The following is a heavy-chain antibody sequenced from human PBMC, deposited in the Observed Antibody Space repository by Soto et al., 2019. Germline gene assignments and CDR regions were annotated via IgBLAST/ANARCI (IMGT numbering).Heavy chain of an antibody. CDR2: IIPIFGTA. D-gene: IGHD3-10*01. V-gene: IGHV1-69*01. J-gene: IGHJ4*02. CDR3: ARDPPDGSGSYLAY. Sequence: QVQLVQSGAEVKKPGSSVKVSCKASGGTFSSYAISWVRQAPGQGLEWMGGIIPIFGTANYAQKFQGRVTITADESTSTAYMELSSLRSEDTDVYYCARDPPDGSGSYLAYWGQGTLVTVSS. CDR1: GGTFSSYA.